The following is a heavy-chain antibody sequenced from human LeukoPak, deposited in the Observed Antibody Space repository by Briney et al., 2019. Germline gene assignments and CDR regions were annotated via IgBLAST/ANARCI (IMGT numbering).Heavy chain of an antibody. V-gene: IGHV4-39*01. Sequence: SETLSLTCTVSGGSISSSSHCWGWIRQPPGKGLEWIGNIYYSGSTYYNPSLKSRVTISVDTSKNQFSLKLSSVTAADTAVYYCARGAHYFDYWRQGTLVTVSS. D-gene: IGHD4/OR15-4a*01. J-gene: IGHJ4*02. CDR3: ARGAHYFDY. CDR1: GGSISSSSHC. CDR2: IYYSGST.